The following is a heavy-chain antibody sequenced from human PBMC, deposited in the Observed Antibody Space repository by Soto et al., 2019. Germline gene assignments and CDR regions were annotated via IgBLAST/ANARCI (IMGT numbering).Heavy chain of an antibody. V-gene: IGHV1-69*02. J-gene: IGHJ4*02. Sequence: QVQLVQSGADVKKPGSSVKVSCNASGGTFSTYSISWVRQAPGQGLEWMGRIIPFLGIANYAQNFQGRVTITADKSTRTVYMEMSSLRSDDTAVYYCAGVATPDGDYWGQGNLVTVSS. CDR3: AGVATPDGDY. CDR1: GGTFSTYS. CDR2: IIPFLGIA. D-gene: IGHD5-12*01.